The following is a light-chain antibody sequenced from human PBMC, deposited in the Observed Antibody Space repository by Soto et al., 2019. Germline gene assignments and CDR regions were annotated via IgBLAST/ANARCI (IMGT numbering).Light chain of an antibody. CDR1: QSVSTS. J-gene: IGKJ1*01. CDR2: AAS. Sequence: EIVLTQSPATLSLSPGERATLSCRASQSVSTSLVWYQQKPGQAPRLLIYAASNRATGIPARFSASGTGTDFTLTISDVQPEDFAVYYCHQRQSWPRTFGQGTKVDNK. CDR3: HQRQSWPRT. V-gene: IGKV3-11*01.